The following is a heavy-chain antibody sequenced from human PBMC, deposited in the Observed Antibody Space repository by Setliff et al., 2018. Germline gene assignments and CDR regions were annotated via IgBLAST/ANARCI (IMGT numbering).Heavy chain of an antibody. J-gene: IGHJ4*02. CDR2: IYSSGST. CDR3: ARLRSSVRALQPFDY. D-gene: IGHD3-10*01. V-gene: IGHV4-30-4*08. CDR1: GGSISSGDYY. Sequence: SETLSLTCTVSGGSISSGDYYWSWIRQPPGKGLEWIGYIYSSGSTYYTPSLKSRVTISVDTSKNQFSLKLSSVTAADTAVYYCARLRSSVRALQPFDYWGQGTLVTVSS.